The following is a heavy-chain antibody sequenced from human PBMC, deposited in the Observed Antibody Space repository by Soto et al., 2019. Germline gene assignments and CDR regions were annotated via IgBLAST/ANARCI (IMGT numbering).Heavy chain of an antibody. CDR2: IYSTGNT. CDR1: IIRPSAY. V-gene: IGHV4-39*01. J-gene: IGHJ6*02. Sequence: IIRPSAYWGWIRQPPGKGLEWIGSIYSTGNTYYNPSLNSQVTISVDTSKNQFSLNVISVTAAYTAVYYCTRSSMYSTDAWVQGTTV. D-gene: IGHD6-13*01. CDR3: TRSSMYSTDA.